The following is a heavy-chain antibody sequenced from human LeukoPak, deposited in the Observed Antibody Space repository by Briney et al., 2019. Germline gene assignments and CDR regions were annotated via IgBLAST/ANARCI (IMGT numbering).Heavy chain of an antibody. V-gene: IGHV3-49*03. CDR2: IRSKAYGGTT. J-gene: IGHJ4*02. Sequence: GALRLSCTASGFTFGDYAMSWFRQAPGKGLEWVGFIRSKAYGGTTEYAASVKGKFTISRDDSKSIAYLQMNSLKTEDTAAYYCASFDIVVVPAATVFDYWGQGTLVTVSS. CDR1: GFTFGDYA. D-gene: IGHD2-2*01. CDR3: ASFDIVVVPAATVFDY.